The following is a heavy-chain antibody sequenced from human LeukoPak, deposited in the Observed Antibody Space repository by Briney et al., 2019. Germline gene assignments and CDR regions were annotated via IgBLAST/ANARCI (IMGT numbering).Heavy chain of an antibody. CDR1: GFTFSSYA. V-gene: IGHV3-21*01. CDR3: ARIFLDYYDSSGYHRDFDY. Sequence: GGSLRLSCAASGFTFSSYAMSWVRQAPGKGLEWVSSISSSSSYIYYADSVKGRFTISRDNAKNSLYLQMNSLRAEDTAVYYCARIFLDYYDSSGYHRDFDYWGQGTLVTVSS. D-gene: IGHD3-22*01. CDR2: ISSSSSYI. J-gene: IGHJ4*02.